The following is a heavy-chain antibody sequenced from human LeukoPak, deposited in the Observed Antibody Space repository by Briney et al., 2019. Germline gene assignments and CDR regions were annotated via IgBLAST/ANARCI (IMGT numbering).Heavy chain of an antibody. V-gene: IGHV1-18*01. Sequence: ASVKVYCKTSGYSFILYGIIWVRNDGGLGQHWIRFPSAYNGHTVYAQKFQDRVTMTTDTSTTTVYMELRSLISDDTAVYYCVRDEDYGIYVNFDYWGQGTLVTVSS. CDR1: GYSFILYG. J-gene: IGHJ4*02. D-gene: IGHD4-17*01. CDR2: PSAYNGHT. CDR3: VRDEDYGIYVNFDY.